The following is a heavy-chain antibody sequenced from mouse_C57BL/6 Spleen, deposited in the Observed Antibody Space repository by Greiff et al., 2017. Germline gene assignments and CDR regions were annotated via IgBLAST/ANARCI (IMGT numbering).Heavy chain of an antibody. J-gene: IGHJ2*01. CDR1: GYTFTSYT. CDR3: ARSGGSSFFDY. V-gene: IGHV1-4*01. D-gene: IGHD1-1*01. CDR2: INPSSGYT. Sequence: VKLVESGAELARPGASVKMSCKASGYTFTSYTMHWVKQRPGQGLEWIGYINPSSGYTKYNQKFKDKATLTADKSSSTAYMQLSSLTSEDSAVYYCARSGGSSFFDYWGQGTTLTVSS.